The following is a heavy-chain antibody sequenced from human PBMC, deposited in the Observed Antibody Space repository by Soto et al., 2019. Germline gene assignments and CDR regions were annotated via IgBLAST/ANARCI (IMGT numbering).Heavy chain of an antibody. CDR3: ARDDCSSTSCYRMDV. V-gene: IGHV3-21*01. D-gene: IGHD2-2*02. CDR1: GFTFSSYS. Sequence: LRLSFAASGFTFSSYSMNWVRQAPGKGLEWVSSISSSSSYIYYADSVKGRFTISRDNAKNSLYLQMNSLRAEDTAVYYCARDDCSSTSCYRMDVWGQGTTVTSP. CDR2: ISSSSSYI. J-gene: IGHJ6*02.